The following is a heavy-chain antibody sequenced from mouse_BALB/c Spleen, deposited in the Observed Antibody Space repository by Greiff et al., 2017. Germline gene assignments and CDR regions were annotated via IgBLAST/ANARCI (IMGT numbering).Heavy chain of an antibody. CDR3: ARFYYGSSYGYFDV. V-gene: IGHV5-9*03. J-gene: IGHJ1*01. Sequence: EVKLMESGGGLVKPGGSLKLSCAASGFTFSSYTMSWVRQTPEKRLEWVATISSGGGNTYYPDSVKGRFTISRDNAKNNLYLQMSSLRSEDTALYYCARFYYGSSYGYFDVRGGGATVTVSS. CDR1: GFTFSSYT. D-gene: IGHD1-1*01. CDR2: ISSGGGNT.